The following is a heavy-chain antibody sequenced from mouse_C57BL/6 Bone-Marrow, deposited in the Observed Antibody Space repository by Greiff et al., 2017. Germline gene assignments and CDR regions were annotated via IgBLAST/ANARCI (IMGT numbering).Heavy chain of an antibody. V-gene: IGHV1-81*01. CDR2: IYPRSGNT. CDR1: GYTFTSYG. Sequence: QVQLQQSGAELARPGASVKLSCKASGYTFTSYGISWVKQRTGQGLEWIGEIYPRSGNTYYNEKFKGKATLTPDKSSSTAYMDLRSLTSEDSAVYFCARDYYYGYYYAIDYWGQGTSVTVSS. J-gene: IGHJ4*01. D-gene: IGHD1-1*01. CDR3: ARDYYYGYYYAIDY.